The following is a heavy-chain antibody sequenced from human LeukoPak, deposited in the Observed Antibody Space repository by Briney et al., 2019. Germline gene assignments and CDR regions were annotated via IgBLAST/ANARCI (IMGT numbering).Heavy chain of an antibody. J-gene: IGHJ4*02. CDR1: GFTFNTYS. CDR3: VRGRAITARPFDF. V-gene: IGHV3-21*01. Sequence: GGSLRLSCAASGFTFNTYSLNWVRQAPGKGVEWVSSISPRSTYIYYADSVKGRFTISRDNAKNSLYLQMNSLRAEDTAVYYCVRGRAITARPFDFWGQGTLLTVSS. CDR2: ISPRSTYI. D-gene: IGHD6-6*01.